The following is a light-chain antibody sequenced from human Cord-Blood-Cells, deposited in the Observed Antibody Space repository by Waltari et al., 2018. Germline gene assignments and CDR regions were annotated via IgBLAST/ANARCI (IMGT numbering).Light chain of an antibody. Sequence: AIRMTQSPSSLSASTGDRVTITCRASQGISSYLAWYQQNPGKAPKLLIYAASTLQSGVPSRFSGSGSGTGFTLTISCLQSEEFATYYCQQYYSYPWTFGQGTKVEIK. V-gene: IGKV1-8*01. CDR1: QGISSY. J-gene: IGKJ1*01. CDR3: QQYYSYPWT. CDR2: AAS.